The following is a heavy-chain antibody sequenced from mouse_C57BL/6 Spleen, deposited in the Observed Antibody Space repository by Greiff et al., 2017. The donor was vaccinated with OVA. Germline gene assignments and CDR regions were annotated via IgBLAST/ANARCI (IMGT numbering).Heavy chain of an antibody. V-gene: IGHV1-39*01. CDR2: INPNYGTT. CDR3: ARGSNYLYYYAMDY. Sequence: EVQLQQSGPELVKPGASVKISCKASGYSFTDYNMNWVKQSNGKSLEWIGVINPNYGTTSYNQKFKGKATLTVDQSSSTAYMQLNSLTSEDSAVYYGARGSNYLYYYAMDYWGQGTSVTVSS. J-gene: IGHJ4*01. D-gene: IGHD2-5*01. CDR1: GYSFTDYN.